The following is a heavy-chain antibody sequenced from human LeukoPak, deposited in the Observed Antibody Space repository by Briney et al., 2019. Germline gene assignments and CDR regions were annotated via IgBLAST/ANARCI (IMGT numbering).Heavy chain of an antibody. CDR3: ASNYYGSGSYPFH. J-gene: IGHJ1*01. D-gene: IGHD3-10*01. V-gene: IGHV5-51*01. Sequence: GESLKISCKASGYTFTNCWIGWVRQMPGKGLEWMGIVYPGGSDTTYSPSFQGQVTISADKSISTAYLQWSSLKASDTAMYYCASNYYGSGSYPFHWGQGTLVTVSS. CDR2: VYPGGSDT. CDR1: GYTFTNCW.